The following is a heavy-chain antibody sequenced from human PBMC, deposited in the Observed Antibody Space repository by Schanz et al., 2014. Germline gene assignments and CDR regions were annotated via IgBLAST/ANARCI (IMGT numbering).Heavy chain of an antibody. Sequence: EVQLVESGGGLVQPGGSLRLSCAASGFTVSSKYMNWVRQAPGQGLEWLSYISGSGNTIYYADSVKGRFTISRDNAKNSLSLQMDRLRDEDTAVYYCARRYSGRYCFDYWGQGTLVAVSS. CDR2: ISGSGNTI. CDR1: GFTVSSKY. CDR3: ARRYSGRYCFDY. V-gene: IGHV3-48*02. J-gene: IGHJ4*02. D-gene: IGHD1-26*01.